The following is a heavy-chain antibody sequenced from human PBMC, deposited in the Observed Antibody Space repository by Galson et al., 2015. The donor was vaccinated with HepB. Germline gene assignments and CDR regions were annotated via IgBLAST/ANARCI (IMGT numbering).Heavy chain of an antibody. J-gene: IGHJ4*02. CDR3: ARDKYYDFWSGYGMTDY. CDR2: IKQDGSEK. CDR1: GFTFSSYW. V-gene: IGHV3-7*03. Sequence: SLRLSCAASGFTFSSYWMSWVRQAPGKGLEWVANIKQDGSEKYYVDSVKGRFTISRDNAKNSLYLQMNSLRAEDTAVYYCARDKYYDFWSGYGMTDYWGQGTLVTVSS. D-gene: IGHD3-3*01.